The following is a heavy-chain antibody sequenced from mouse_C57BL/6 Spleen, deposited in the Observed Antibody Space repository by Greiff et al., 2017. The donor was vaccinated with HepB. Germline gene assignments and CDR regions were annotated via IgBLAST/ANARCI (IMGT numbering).Heavy chain of an antibody. Sequence: EVKLMESGGGLVKPGGSLKLSCAASGFTFSSYAMSWVRQTPEKRLEWVATISDGGSYTYYPDNVKGRFTISRDNAKNNLDLQMSHLKSEDTAMYYCARDRGREGYFDVWGTGTTVTVSS. CDR2: ISDGGSYT. J-gene: IGHJ1*03. D-gene: IGHD3-1*01. V-gene: IGHV5-4*01. CDR3: ARDRGREGYFDV. CDR1: GFTFSSYA.